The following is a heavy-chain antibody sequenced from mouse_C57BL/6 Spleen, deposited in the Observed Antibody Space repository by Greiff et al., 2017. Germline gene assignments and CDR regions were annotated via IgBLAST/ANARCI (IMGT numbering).Heavy chain of an antibody. V-gene: IGHV1-69*01. CDR3: ARRSTVVAVDY. Sequence: VQLQQPGAELVMPGASVKLSCKASGYTFTSYWMHWVKQRPGQGLEWIGEIDPSDSYTNYNQKFKGKSTLTVDKSSSTAYMQLSSLTSEDSAVYYCARRSTVVAVDYWRQGTTLTVSS. CDR1: GYTFTSYW. D-gene: IGHD1-1*01. CDR2: IDPSDSYT. J-gene: IGHJ2*01.